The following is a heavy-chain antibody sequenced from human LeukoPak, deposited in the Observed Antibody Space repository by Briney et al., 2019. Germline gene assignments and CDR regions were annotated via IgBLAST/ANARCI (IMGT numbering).Heavy chain of an antibody. CDR3: ARQPAATAAFDI. J-gene: IGHJ3*02. Sequence: SETLSLTCTVSGGSINNYYWSWIRQPPGKGLEWIGYIYYSGGDMNYNPSLKSRLTISVDTSKNQISLMLTSMTAADTAVYYWARQPAATAAFDIWAQGTMVTVSS. CDR2: IYYSGGDM. CDR1: GGSINNYY. V-gene: IGHV4-59*08. D-gene: IGHD5-18*01.